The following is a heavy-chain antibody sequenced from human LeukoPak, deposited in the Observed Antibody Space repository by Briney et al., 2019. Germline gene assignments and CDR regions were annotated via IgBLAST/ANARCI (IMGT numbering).Heavy chain of an antibody. J-gene: IGHJ6*02. Sequence: SETLSLTCTVSGGSISSYYWSWIRQPPGKGLEWIGYIYYSGSTNYNPSLKSRVTISVDTSKNQFPLKLSSVTAADTAVYYCARDRDYDFWSGPILWGQGTTVTVSS. CDR2: IYYSGST. V-gene: IGHV4-59*01. CDR1: GGSISSYY. D-gene: IGHD3-3*01. CDR3: ARDRDYDFWSGPIL.